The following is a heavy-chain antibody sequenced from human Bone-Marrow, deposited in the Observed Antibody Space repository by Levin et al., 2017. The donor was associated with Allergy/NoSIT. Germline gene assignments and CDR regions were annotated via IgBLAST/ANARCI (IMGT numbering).Heavy chain of an antibody. Sequence: MSSETLSLTCTVSGGSISSGGYYWSWIRQHPGKGLEWIGYIYYSGSTYYNPSLKSRVTISVDTSKNQFSLKLSSVTAADTAVYYCARAEAYCGGDCYSRPNWFDPWGQGTLVTVSS. D-gene: IGHD2-21*02. CDR3: ARAEAYCGGDCYSRPNWFDP. J-gene: IGHJ5*02. V-gene: IGHV4-31*03. CDR1: GGSISSGGYY. CDR2: IYYSGST.